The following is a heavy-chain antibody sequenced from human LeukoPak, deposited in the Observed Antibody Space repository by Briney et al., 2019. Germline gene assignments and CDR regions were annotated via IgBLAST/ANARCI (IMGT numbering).Heavy chain of an antibody. CDR1: GFTFSSYA. Sequence: GGSLRLSCAASGFTFSSYAMSWVRQAPGKGLEWVSAISGSGGSTYYADSVKGRFTISRDNSKNTMYLQMNSLRAEDTAVYYCAKDRNTITMVRGVIPHFDYWGQGTLVTVSS. CDR2: ISGSGGST. J-gene: IGHJ4*02. D-gene: IGHD3-10*01. CDR3: AKDRNTITMVRGVIPHFDY. V-gene: IGHV3-23*01.